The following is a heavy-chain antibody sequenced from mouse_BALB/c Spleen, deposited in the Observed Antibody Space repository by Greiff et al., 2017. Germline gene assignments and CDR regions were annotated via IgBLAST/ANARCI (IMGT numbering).Heavy chain of an antibody. CDR2: INPSNGGT. Sequence: VQLQQSGAELVKPGASVKLSCTASGFNIKDTYMHWVKQRPGQGLEWIGGINPSNGGTNFNEKFKSKATLTVDKSSSTAYMQLSSLTSEDSAVYYCTRFYYGSSYWGQGTLVTVSA. CDR1: GFNIKDTY. V-gene: IGHV1S81*02. D-gene: IGHD1-1*01. J-gene: IGHJ3*01. CDR3: TRFYYGSSY.